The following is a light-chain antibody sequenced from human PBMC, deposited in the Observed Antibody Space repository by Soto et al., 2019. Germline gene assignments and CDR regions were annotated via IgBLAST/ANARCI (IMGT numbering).Light chain of an antibody. CDR2: DGS. Sequence: DIQMTQSPSTLSASVGDRVTITCRASQSISSWLAWYQQKPGTAPKVLIYDGSTLERGVPSRFSGSVSGTEFTLTISSLQPDEFATYYCQQWTFGQGTRVEIK. V-gene: IGKV1-5*01. CDR3: QQWT. J-gene: IGKJ1*01. CDR1: QSISSW.